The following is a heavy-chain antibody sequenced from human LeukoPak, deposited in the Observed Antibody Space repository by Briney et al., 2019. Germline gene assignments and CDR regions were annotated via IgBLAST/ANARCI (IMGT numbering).Heavy chain of an antibody. V-gene: IGHV4-4*07. CDR3: TRHLDYYGSGSYEY. CDR1: GGSISSYY. D-gene: IGHD3-10*01. J-gene: IGHJ4*02. CDR2: IYSSGTT. Sequence: SETLSLTCTVSGGSISSYYWNWIRQPAGKGLEWIGRIYSSGTTSYNSSLKSRVTMSVDTSKNQFSLKLSSVTAADTAVYYCTRHLDYYGSGSYEYWGQGTLVTVSS.